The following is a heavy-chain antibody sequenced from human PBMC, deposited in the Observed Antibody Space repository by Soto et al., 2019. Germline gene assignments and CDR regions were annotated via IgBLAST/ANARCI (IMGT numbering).Heavy chain of an antibody. CDR1: GFTFSNAW. J-gene: IGHJ4*02. CDR2: IKSKTDGGTT. CDR3: TTDPTVVVTAIQSPYDN. V-gene: IGHV3-15*07. D-gene: IGHD2-21*02. Sequence: PGGSLRLSCAASGFTFSNAWMNWVRQAPGKGLEWVGRIKSKTDGGTTDYAAPVKGRFTISRDDSKNTLYLQMNSLKTEDTAVYYCTTDPTVVVTAIQSPYDNWGQGTLVTVSS.